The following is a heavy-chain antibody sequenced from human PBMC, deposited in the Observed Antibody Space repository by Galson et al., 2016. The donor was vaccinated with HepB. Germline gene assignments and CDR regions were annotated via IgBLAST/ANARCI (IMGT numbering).Heavy chain of an antibody. CDR2: ISYYGSNE. Sequence: SLRLSCAASGFIFNSHAMNWVRQAPGKGLEWVAVISYYGSNEYYADPVKGRFTISRDNSKNTLYLHMNSLRAEDTAVYYCARDRRGGSNTLDYWGQGTLVTVSS. CDR3: ARDRRGGSNTLDY. CDR1: GFIFNSHA. V-gene: IGHV3-30-3*01. J-gene: IGHJ4*02. D-gene: IGHD1-26*01.